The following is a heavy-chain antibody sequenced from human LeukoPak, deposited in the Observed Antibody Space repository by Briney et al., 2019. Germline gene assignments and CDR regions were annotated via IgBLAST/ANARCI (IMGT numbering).Heavy chain of an antibody. CDR2: IYTSGST. D-gene: IGHD6-13*01. CDR1: GGSISSGSYY. Sequence: PSETLSLTCTVSGGSISSGSYYWSWIRQPAGKGLEWIGRIYTSGSTNYNPSLKSRVTISVDTSKNRFSLKLSSVTAADTAVYYCARGGSSWYSDWFDPWGQGTLVTVSS. CDR3: ARGGSSWYSDWFDP. J-gene: IGHJ5*02. V-gene: IGHV4-61*02.